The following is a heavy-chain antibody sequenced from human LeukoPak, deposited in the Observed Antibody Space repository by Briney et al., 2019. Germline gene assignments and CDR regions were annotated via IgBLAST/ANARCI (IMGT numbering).Heavy chain of an antibody. Sequence: PGGSLRLSCAASGFTFDDYAMHWVRQAPGKGLEWVSLISWDASTTYYADSVKGRFTISRDNSKNSLYLQMDSLRAEDTAFYYCAKDKGAATVLGFDYWGQGTLVTVSS. CDR1: GFTFDDYA. J-gene: IGHJ4*02. CDR2: ISWDASTT. V-gene: IGHV3-43D*03. CDR3: AKDKGAATVLGFDY. D-gene: IGHD6-13*01.